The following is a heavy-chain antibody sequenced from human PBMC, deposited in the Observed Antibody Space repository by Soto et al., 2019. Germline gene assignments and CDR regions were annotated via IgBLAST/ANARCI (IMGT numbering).Heavy chain of an antibody. Sequence: QVQLVESGGGVVQPGRSLRLSCAASGFTFSSYGMHWVRQAPGKGLEWVAVISYDGSNKYCADSVKGRFTISRDNSKNTLYLQMNSLRAEDTAVYYCAKERLKLRYFDWLPSYWGQGTLVTVSS. J-gene: IGHJ4*02. CDR2: ISYDGSNK. CDR3: AKERLKLRYFDWLPSY. V-gene: IGHV3-30*18. D-gene: IGHD3-9*01. CDR1: GFTFSSYG.